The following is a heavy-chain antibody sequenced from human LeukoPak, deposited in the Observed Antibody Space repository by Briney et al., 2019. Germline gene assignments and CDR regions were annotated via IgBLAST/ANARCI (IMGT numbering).Heavy chain of an antibody. CDR2: MNPNSGNT. D-gene: IGHD6-19*01. J-gene: IGHJ5*02. CDR3: AREAVAGTEGWFDP. Sequence: XXVXXMNPNSGNTGYAQKFQGRVTMTRNTSISTAYMELSSLRSEDTAVYYCAREAVAGTEGWFDPWGQGTLVTVSS. V-gene: IGHV1-8*01.